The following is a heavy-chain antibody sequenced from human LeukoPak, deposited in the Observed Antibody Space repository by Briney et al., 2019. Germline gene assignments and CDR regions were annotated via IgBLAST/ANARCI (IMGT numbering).Heavy chain of an antibody. CDR3: AKGSASSGYYSTFDY. CDR1: GFTFNNYA. J-gene: IGHJ4*02. D-gene: IGHD3-22*01. V-gene: IGHV3-23*01. Sequence: GGSLRLSCAASGFTFNNYAMSWVRQAPGKGLEWVSGISGSGGSTYYADSVKGRFTISRDNSKNTLYVQMKSLRAEDTAVYYCAKGSASSGYYSTFDYWGQGTLVTVSS. CDR2: ISGSGGST.